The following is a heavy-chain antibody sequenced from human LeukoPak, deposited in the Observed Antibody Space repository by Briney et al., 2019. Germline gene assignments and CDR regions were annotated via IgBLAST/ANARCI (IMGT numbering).Heavy chain of an antibody. CDR2: IYYSGST. V-gene: IGHV4-59*12. J-gene: IGHJ6*02. CDR1: GGSISSYY. Sequence: SETLSLTCTVSGGSISSYYWSWIRQPPGKGLEWLGYIYYSGSTYYNPSLKSRVTISVDTSKNQFSLKLSSVTAADTAVYYCARDKLWGMVRGSRRDYYYGMDVWGQGTTVTVSS. D-gene: IGHD3-10*01. CDR3: ARDKLWGMVRGSRRDYYYGMDV.